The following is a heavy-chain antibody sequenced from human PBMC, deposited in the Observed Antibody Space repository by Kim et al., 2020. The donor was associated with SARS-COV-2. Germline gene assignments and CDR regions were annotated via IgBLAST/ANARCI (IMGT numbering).Heavy chain of an antibody. CDR2: ISGSGGST. V-gene: IGHV3-23*01. D-gene: IGHD1-26*01. Sequence: GGSLRLSCAASGFTSSSYAMSWVRQAPGKGLEWVSAISGSGGSTYYADSVKGRFTISRDNSKNTLYLQMNSLRAEDTAVYYCAKDGSIVGANPFDYWGQGTLVTVSS. CDR3: AKDGSIVGANPFDY. CDR1: GFTSSSYA. J-gene: IGHJ4*02.